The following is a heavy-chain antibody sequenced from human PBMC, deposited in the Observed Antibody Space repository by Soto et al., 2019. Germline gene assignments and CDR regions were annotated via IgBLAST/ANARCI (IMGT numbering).Heavy chain of an antibody. CDR1: GGSFSAYY. J-gene: IGHJ6*02. V-gene: IGHV4-34*01. D-gene: IGHD3-22*01. Sequence: SETLSLTCAVYGGSFSAYYWSWIRQPPGKGLEWIGEIDHSGSXXYXXXLESRVTISVDTSKNQFSLKVSSVTAADTAVYHCARTDRAIFYGMDVWGQGTTVTVSS. CDR2: IDHSGSX. CDR3: ARTDRAIFYGMDV.